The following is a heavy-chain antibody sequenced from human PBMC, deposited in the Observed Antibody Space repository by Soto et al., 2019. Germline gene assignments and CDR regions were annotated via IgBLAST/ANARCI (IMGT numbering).Heavy chain of an antibody. CDR2: IYYSGNT. J-gene: IGHJ6*04. Sequence: SETLSLTCSVSGGSISSGYYYWSWIRQPPGKGLGWIGNIYYSGNTYYNPSLKSRLIISIDTSKNQCSLKVGSVTAADTAVYYCPSYSLYGMEVWGKGTTVT. CDR3: PSYSLYGMEV. D-gene: IGHD2-21*01. CDR1: GGSISSGYYY. V-gene: IGHV4-30-4*01.